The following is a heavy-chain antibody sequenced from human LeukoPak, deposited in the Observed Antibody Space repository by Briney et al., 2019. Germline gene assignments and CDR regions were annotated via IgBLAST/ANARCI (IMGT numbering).Heavy chain of an antibody. D-gene: IGHD6-13*01. Sequence: SQTLSLTCTVSGGSISSGDYYWSWIRQPPGKGLEGIGYIYYSGSTYYNPSLKSRVTISVDTYKNQFSLKLSSVTAADTAVYYCARDWSDSSSFFDPWGQGTLVTVSS. CDR1: GGSISSGDYY. V-gene: IGHV4-30-4*01. CDR2: IYYSGST. J-gene: IGHJ5*02. CDR3: ARDWSDSSSFFDP.